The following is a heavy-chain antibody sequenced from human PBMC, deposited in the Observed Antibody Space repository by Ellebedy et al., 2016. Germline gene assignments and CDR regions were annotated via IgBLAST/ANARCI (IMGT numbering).Heavy chain of an antibody. J-gene: IGHJ4*02. Sequence: SQTLSLTXXVYGGSFSGYYWSWIRQPPGKGLEWIGEINHSGSTNYNPSLKSRVTISVDTSKNQFSLKLSSVTAADTAVYYCARGVSSDYFDYWGQGTLVTVSS. V-gene: IGHV4-34*01. CDR3: ARGVSSDYFDY. CDR1: GGSFSGYY. CDR2: INHSGST. D-gene: IGHD3-16*02.